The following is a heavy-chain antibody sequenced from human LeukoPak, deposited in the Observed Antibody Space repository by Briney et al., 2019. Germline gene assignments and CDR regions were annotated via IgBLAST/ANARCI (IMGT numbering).Heavy chain of an antibody. J-gene: IGHJ3*02. D-gene: IGHD3-16*01. V-gene: IGHV4-4*07. CDR2: VYASGST. CDR3: ARDQSGFGGHNNDAFDI. CDR1: GGSISNYY. Sequence: PSETLSLNCTVSGGSISNYYWNWIRQPAGKGLEWVGRVYASGSTRYNPSFNSRVTMSAETSKNQVSLKMTSVTAADTAVYFCARDQSGFGGHNNDAFDIWGQGTMVTVSS.